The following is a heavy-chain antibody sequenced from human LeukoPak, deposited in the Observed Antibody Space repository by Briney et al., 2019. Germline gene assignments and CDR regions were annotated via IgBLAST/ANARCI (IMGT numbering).Heavy chain of an antibody. CDR1: GFTFSSYA. Sequence: GGSLRLSCAASGFTFSSYAMTWVRQAAGQGLEWVAVISESGSSTYYADSVRGRFTTSRDNSKNTLYLQMSSLRADDTAVYYCAKGGWGSHFDCWGQGTLVTVSS. V-gene: IGHV3-23*01. CDR2: ISESGSST. CDR3: AKGGWGSHFDC. D-gene: IGHD7-27*01. J-gene: IGHJ4*02.